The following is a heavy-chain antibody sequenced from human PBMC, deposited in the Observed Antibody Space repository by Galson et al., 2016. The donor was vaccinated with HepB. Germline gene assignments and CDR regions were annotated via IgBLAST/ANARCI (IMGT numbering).Heavy chain of an antibody. D-gene: IGHD1-1*01. V-gene: IGHV3-23*01. CDR1: GFVFSNFG. CDR3: AKERLVRRIFDH. Sequence: SLRLSCAASGFVFSNFGLSWVRQAPGKGLEWVASISTRRTTYYSHSVQGRFTISRDNSNNTLYLQMNGLRAEDTAVYYCAKERLVRRIFDHWGQGTLLTVSS. J-gene: IGHJ4*02. CDR2: ISTRRTT.